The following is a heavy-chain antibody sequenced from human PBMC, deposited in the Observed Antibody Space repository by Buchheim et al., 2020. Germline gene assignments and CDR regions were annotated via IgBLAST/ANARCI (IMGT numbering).Heavy chain of an antibody. V-gene: IGHV1-2*02. Sequence: QVQLVQSGAEVKKPGASVKVSCKASGYTFTGYYMYWVRQAPGQGLEWMGWINPNSGGTNSAQKFQGRVTMTRDTSISTAYMELSRLTSDDTAVYYCARAEDTSGYHSAHWGQGTL. J-gene: IGHJ4*02. D-gene: IGHD3-22*01. CDR2: INPNSGGT. CDR3: ARAEDTSGYHSAH. CDR1: GYTFTGYY.